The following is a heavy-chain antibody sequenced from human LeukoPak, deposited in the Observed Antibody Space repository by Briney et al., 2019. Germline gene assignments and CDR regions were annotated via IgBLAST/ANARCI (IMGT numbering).Heavy chain of an antibody. CDR3: AASRGNWFDP. CDR2: SYYSGST. Sequence: SETLSLTCTVSGGSISSGGYYWSWIRQHPGKGLEWIGYSYYSGSTYYHPSLKSRVTISVDTSKNQFSLKLSSVTAADTAVYYCAASRGNWFDPWGQGTLVTVSS. V-gene: IGHV4-31*03. J-gene: IGHJ5*02. CDR1: GGSISSGGYY.